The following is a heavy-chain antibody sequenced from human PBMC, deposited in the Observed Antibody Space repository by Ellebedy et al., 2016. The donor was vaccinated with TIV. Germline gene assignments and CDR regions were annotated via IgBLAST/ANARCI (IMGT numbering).Heavy chain of an antibody. Sequence: RGGSLRLSCAASGFTFSSFAMGWVRQTPGKGLEGVSGLYGSGRGIFYSDSVRGRFTVSRDNSKNTLYLHMNSLSVEDTAVYYCAKDRTSGDGYWVFDQWGQGTLVTVSS. CDR3: AKDRTSGDGYWVFDQ. D-gene: IGHD5-18*01. CDR1: GFTFSSFA. J-gene: IGHJ4*02. V-gene: IGHV3-23*01. CDR2: LYGSGRGI.